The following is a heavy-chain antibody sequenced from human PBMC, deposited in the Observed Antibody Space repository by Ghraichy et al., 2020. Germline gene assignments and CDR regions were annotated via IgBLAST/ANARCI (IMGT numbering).Heavy chain of an antibody. D-gene: IGHD2-8*01. CDR3: AKVVANGAWSFDY. CDR1: GFTFSSYD. CDR2: ISYSGGTT. V-gene: IGHV3-23*01. Sequence: GSLNISCAASGFTFSSYDMSWVRQAPGKGLEWVSAISYSGGTTYADSVKGRFTISRDNSKNTLYLQMNSLRAEDTVVYYCAKVVANGAWSFDYWGQGTLVTVSS. J-gene: IGHJ4*02.